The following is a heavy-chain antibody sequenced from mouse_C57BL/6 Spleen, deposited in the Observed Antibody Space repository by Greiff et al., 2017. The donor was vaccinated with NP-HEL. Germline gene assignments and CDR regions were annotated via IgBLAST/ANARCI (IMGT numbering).Heavy chain of an antibody. CDR3: ARYDNAMDY. D-gene: IGHD2-3*01. CDR2: INYDGSST. J-gene: IGHJ4*01. Sequence: EVKVVESEGGLVQPGSSMKLSCTASGFTFSDYYMAWVRQVPEKGLEWVANINYDGSSTYYLDSLKSRFIISRDNAKNILYLQMSSLKSEDTATYYCARYDNAMDYWGQGTSVTVSS. V-gene: IGHV5-16*01. CDR1: GFTFSDYY.